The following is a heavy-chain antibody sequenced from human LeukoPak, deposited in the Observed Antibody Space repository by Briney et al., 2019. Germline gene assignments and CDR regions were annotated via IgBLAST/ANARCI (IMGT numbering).Heavy chain of an antibody. V-gene: IGHV3-30*18. CDR3: AKSLYSSSCDY. CDR1: GFTFSSYG. Sequence: GGSLRLSCAASGFTFSSYGMHWVRQASGKGLEWVAVISYDGSNKYYADSVKGRFNISRDNSKNTLYLQMNSLRAEDTAVYYCAKSLYSSSCDYWGQGTLVTVSS. CDR2: ISYDGSNK. D-gene: IGHD6-13*01. J-gene: IGHJ4*02.